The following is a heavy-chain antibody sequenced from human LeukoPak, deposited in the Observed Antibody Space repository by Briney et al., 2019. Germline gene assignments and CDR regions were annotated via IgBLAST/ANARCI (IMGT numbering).Heavy chain of an antibody. CDR1: GYTFTSYY. V-gene: IGHV1-46*01. Sequence: ASVKVSRKASGYTFTSYYMHWVRQAPGQGLEWMGIINPSGGSTSYAQKFQGRVTMTRDMSTSTVYMELSSLRSEDTAVYYCARQAGSGWSRYNWFDPWGQGTLVTVSS. CDR2: INPSGGST. J-gene: IGHJ5*02. D-gene: IGHD6-19*01. CDR3: ARQAGSGWSRYNWFDP.